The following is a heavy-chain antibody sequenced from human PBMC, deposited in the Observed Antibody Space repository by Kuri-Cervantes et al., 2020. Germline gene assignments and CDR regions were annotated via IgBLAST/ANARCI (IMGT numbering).Heavy chain of an antibody. V-gene: IGHV3-23*01. CDR3: ARNWGDSGYHKGPLDY. CDR1: GFTFSSYA. D-gene: IGHD3-22*01. Sequence: GESLKISCAAPGFTFSSYAMSWVRQAPGKGLEWVSVISGNGETTYYADSVKGRFTISRDNSKNTLYLQMNSLRAADTAVYFCARNWGDSGYHKGPLDYWGQGTRVTVSS. J-gene: IGHJ4*02. CDR2: ISGNGETT.